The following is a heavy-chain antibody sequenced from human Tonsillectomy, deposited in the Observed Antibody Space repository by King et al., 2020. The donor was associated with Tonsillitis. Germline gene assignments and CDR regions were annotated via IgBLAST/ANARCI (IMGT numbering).Heavy chain of an antibody. CDR1: GGTFNSYA. Sequence: VQLVQSGVEVKKPGSSVKVSCKASGGTFNSYAISWVRQAPGQGLEWMGGIVPISGTANYAQKFQGRVTITADESTSTAYMELSSLRSEDTAVYYYARDRVAAYYYYGMDVWGQGTTVTVSS. D-gene: IGHD2-15*01. CDR3: ARDRVAAYYYYGMDV. CDR2: IVPISGTA. V-gene: IGHV1-69*01. J-gene: IGHJ6*02.